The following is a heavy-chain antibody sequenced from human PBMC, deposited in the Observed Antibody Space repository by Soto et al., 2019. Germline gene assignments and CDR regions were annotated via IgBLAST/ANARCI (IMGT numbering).Heavy chain of an antibody. V-gene: IGHV5-51*01. Sequence: PGESLKISCKASGYTFTSYWIGWVRQMPGKGLEWMGIIYPGDSDSRYSPSFQGRVTISVDRSINIAYLQWSSLKASDTALYYCARGHCSSTTCYKAGFGPWGQGTLVTVSS. CDR3: ARGHCSSTTCYKAGFGP. CDR1: GYTFTSYW. D-gene: IGHD2-2*01. J-gene: IGHJ5*02. CDR2: IYPGDSDS.